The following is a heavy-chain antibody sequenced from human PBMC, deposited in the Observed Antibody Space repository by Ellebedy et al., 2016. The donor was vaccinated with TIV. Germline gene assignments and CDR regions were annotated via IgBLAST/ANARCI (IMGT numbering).Heavy chain of an antibody. CDR1: GFAFSSFA. CDR3: VRTGMGARSI. D-gene: IGHD1-26*01. V-gene: IGHV3-23*01. CDR2: LYGSGRGI. J-gene: IGHJ4*02. Sequence: PGGSLRLSCGAFGFAFSSFAMGWVRRTPGKGLEGVSGLYGSGRGIWYSDSVKGRFTISRDNSKNTLYLQMSSLSAEDTAVYYCVRTGMGARSIWGQGTLVTVSS.